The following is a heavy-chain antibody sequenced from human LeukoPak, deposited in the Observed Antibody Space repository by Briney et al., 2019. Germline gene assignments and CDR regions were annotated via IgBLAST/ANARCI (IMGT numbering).Heavy chain of an antibody. CDR1: GCTFTSYD. Sequence: ASVKVSCKASGCTFTSYDINWVRQATGQGLEWMGWMNPNSGNTGYAQKFQGRATMTRNTSISTAYMELSSLRSEDTAVYYCARSSALAVAGTGFDYWGQGTLVTVSS. D-gene: IGHD6-19*01. V-gene: IGHV1-8*01. CDR3: ARSSALAVAGTGFDY. CDR2: MNPNSGNT. J-gene: IGHJ4*02.